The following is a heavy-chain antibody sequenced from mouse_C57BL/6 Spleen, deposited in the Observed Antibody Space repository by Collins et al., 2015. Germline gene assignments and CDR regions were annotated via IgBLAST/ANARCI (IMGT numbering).Heavy chain of an antibody. V-gene: IGHV1-26*01. CDR2: INPNNGGT. CDR1: GYTFTDYY. CDR3: AREGYYYGSSLDY. Sequence: EVQAAQSGPELVKPGASVKISCKTSGYTFTDYYMNWVKQSHGESLEWIGDINPNNGGTSYNQKFKDKSTLTVDKSSSTAYMELRSLTSEDSAVYYCAREGYYYGSSLDYWGQGTTLTVSS. J-gene: IGHJ2*01. D-gene: IGHD1-1*01.